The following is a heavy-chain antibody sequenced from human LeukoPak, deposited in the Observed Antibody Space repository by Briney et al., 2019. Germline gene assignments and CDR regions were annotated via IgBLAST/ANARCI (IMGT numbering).Heavy chain of an antibody. J-gene: IGHJ2*01. Sequence: ASVKVSCKASGYTFTGYYMHWVRQAPGQGLEWMGWINPNSGGTSYAQKFQGRVTMTRDTSISTAYMELRRLGSDDTVVYYCARRYTSSSQWNWYFDFWGRGTLVTVSS. CDR3: ARRYTSSSQWNWYFDF. V-gene: IGHV1-2*02. D-gene: IGHD6-6*01. CDR2: INPNSGGT. CDR1: GYTFTGYY.